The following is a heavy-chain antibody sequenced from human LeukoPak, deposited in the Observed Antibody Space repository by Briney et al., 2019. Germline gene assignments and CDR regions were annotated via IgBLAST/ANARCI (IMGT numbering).Heavy chain of an antibody. V-gene: IGHV3-13*04. CDR2: IGFAGDT. Sequence: TRRSLRLSCAASGFTFSSYDMHWVRQATGKGLEWVSGIGFAGDTYYPGSVKGRFTISRENAKNLLYLQMNSLRAGDTAVYYCARGRYRLDYWGQGTLVTVSS. D-gene: IGHD1-1*01. J-gene: IGHJ4*02. CDR1: GFTFSSYD. CDR3: ARGRYRLDY.